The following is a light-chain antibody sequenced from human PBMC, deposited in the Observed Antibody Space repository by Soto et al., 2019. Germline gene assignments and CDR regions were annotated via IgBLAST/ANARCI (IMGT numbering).Light chain of an antibody. CDR3: MQATHNART. CDR1: QTLVHSDGNTY. CDR2: KIS. J-gene: IGKJ1*01. Sequence: DIGMPQPPISSPVNLGQPASISCTSSQTLVHSDGNTYLSWLQQRPGQPPRLLIYKISNRFSGVPDRFSGSRAGTDFTLNISRVEAEDGGVYYCMQATHNARTFGQVTKVEIK. V-gene: IGKV2-24*01.